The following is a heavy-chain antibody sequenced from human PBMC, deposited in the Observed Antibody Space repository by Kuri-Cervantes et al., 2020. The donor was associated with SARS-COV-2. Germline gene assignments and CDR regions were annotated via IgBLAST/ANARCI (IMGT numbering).Heavy chain of an antibody. J-gene: IGHJ5*02. CDR1: GFTFSSYD. CDR3: AREDPSDNWFDP. Sequence: GESLKISCAACGFTFSSYDMHWVRQATGKGLEWVSAIGTAGDTYYPGSVKGQFTISRENAKNSLYLQMNSLRAGDTAVYYCAREDPSDNWFDPWGQGTLVTVSS. CDR2: IGTAGDT. V-gene: IGHV3-13*03.